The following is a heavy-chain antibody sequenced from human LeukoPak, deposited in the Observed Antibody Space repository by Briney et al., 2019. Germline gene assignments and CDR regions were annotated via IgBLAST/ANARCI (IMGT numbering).Heavy chain of an antibody. CDR2: IYASGST. CDR3: VSYEQQLSSWYFDL. D-gene: IGHD6-13*01. J-gene: IGHJ2*01. CDR1: GFTVSSKY. Sequence: GGALRLACAASGFTVSSKYMTWVRQAPEKGLEWVSLIYASGSTDYADSVKGRFTISRDNSKNTLYLQMNSLRAEDTAVYYCVSYEQQLSSWYFDLWGRGTLVTVSS. V-gene: IGHV3-53*01.